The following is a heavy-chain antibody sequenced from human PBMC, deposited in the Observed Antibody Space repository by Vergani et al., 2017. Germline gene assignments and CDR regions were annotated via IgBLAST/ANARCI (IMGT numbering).Heavy chain of an antibody. CDR1: GFTFSSYA. J-gene: IGHJ4*02. D-gene: IGHD2-2*01. Sequence: EVQLLESGGGLVQPGGSLRLSCAASGFTFSSYAMSWVRQAPGKGLEWVSAIYSGGSTYYADSVKGRFTISRDNSKNTLYLQMNSLRAEDTAVYYCAGASPNEVVPAAFDYWGQGTLVTVSS. CDR2: IYSGGST. V-gene: IGHV3-66*01. CDR3: AGASPNEVVPAAFDY.